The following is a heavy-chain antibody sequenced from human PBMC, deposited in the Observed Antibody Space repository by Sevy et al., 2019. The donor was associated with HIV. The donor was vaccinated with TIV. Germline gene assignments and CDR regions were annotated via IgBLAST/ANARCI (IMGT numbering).Heavy chain of an antibody. CDR2: INHSGST. Sequence: SETLSLTCAVYGGSLSGYYWSWIRQPPGKGLEWVGEINHSGSTNYNPSLKSRVTISVDTSNNQFSLKLRSVTAADTAVYYCARHCSSSSCSHAFDIWGQGTMVTVSS. J-gene: IGHJ3*02. D-gene: IGHD2-2*01. CDR1: GGSLSGYY. V-gene: IGHV4-34*01. CDR3: ARHCSSSSCSHAFDI.